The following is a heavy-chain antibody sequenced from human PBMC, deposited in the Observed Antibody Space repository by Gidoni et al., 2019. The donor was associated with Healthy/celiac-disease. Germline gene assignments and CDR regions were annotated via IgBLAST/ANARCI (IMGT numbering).Heavy chain of an antibody. CDR2: IYYSGRT. J-gene: IGHJ4*02. V-gene: IGHV4-39*01. CDR1: GGSISSSSYY. D-gene: IGHD3-10*01. Sequence: QLQLQESGPGLVKPSETLSLTCTVSGGSISSSSYYWGWIRQPPGKGLEWIGSIYYSGRTYYNRSLKSRVTISVDTSKNQFSLKLSSVTAADTAVYYGARHSPAGVTFDYWGQGTLVTVSS. CDR3: ARHSPAGVTFDY.